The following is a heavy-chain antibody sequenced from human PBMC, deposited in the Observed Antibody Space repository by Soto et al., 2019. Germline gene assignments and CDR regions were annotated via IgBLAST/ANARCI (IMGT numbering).Heavy chain of an antibody. V-gene: IGHV3-15*07. CDR1: GFTFSNAW. CDR2: IKSKTEVGKT. Sequence: GGSLRLSCAASGFTFSNAWMNWVRQAPGKGLEWVGRIKSKTEVGKTDNAEPVKGRFTISRDDSKDTLNQQMNSLKTEDTAVDYCTTDPIYTAHPPAYYYYGMDVWGQGTTVTVSS. J-gene: IGHJ6*02. CDR3: TTDPIYTAHPPAYYYYGMDV. D-gene: IGHD5-18*01.